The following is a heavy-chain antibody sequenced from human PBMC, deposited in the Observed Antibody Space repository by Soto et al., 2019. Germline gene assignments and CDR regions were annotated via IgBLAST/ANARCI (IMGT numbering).Heavy chain of an antibody. V-gene: IGHV3-30*18. D-gene: IGHD6-19*01. CDR1: GFTFSSYG. CDR3: AKEGSGYSSGWLGGYFDY. CDR2: ISYDGSNK. Sequence: GGSLRLSCAASGFTFSSYGMHWVRQAPGKGLEWVAVISYDGSNKYYADSVKGRFTISRDNSKNTLYLQMNSLRAEDTAVYYCAKEGSGYSSGWLGGYFDYWGQGTLVTVSS. J-gene: IGHJ4*02.